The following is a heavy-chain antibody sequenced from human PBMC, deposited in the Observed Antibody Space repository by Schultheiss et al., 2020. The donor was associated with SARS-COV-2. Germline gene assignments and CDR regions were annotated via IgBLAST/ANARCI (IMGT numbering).Heavy chain of an antibody. Sequence: GGSLRLSCAASGFTFSSYSMNWFRQAPGKGLEWVSYISSSSSTIYYADSVKGRFTISRDNAKNSLYLQMNSLRAEDTAVYYCARDTYGQRGEIYYYYMDVWGKGTTVTVAS. V-gene: IGHV3-48*01. CDR1: GFTFSSYS. J-gene: IGHJ6*03. CDR2: ISSSSSTI. CDR3: ARDTYGQRGEIYYYYMDV. D-gene: IGHD3-10*01.